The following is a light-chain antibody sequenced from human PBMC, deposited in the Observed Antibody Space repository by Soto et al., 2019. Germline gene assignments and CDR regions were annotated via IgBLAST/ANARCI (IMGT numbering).Light chain of an antibody. Sequence: DVQMTQSPSTLSASVGDRVNITCRASQFVAKWLAWYQQRPGKAPRLLIYKASILETGVPSRFSGSGSGTEFTLSISSLQPEDFATDYCQQYNFYPTFGGGTKVEIK. V-gene: IGKV1-5*03. CDR1: QFVAKW. CDR3: QQYNFYPT. J-gene: IGKJ4*01. CDR2: KAS.